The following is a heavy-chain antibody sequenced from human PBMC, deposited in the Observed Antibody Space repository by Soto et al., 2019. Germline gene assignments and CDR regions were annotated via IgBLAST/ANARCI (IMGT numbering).Heavy chain of an antibody. J-gene: IGHJ4*02. CDR3: ARDGSGELFSTIDY. V-gene: IGHV1-18*01. CDR2: ISAYNGNT. CDR1: GYTFTSYG. Sequence: ASVKVPCKASGYTFTSYGISWVRQAPGQGLEWMGWISAYNGNTNYAQKLQGRVTMTTDTSTSTAYMELRSLRSDDTAVYYCARDGSGELFSTIDYWGEGTLVTVPQ. D-gene: IGHD3-10*01.